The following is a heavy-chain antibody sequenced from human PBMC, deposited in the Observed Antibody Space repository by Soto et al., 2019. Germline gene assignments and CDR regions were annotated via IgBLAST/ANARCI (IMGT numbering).Heavy chain of an antibody. J-gene: IGHJ5*02. D-gene: IGHD4-4*01. CDR1: GYSFTSYW. Sequence: GESLKISCKGSGYSFTSYWISWVRQMPGKGLEWMGRIDPSDSYTNYSPSFQGHVTVSADKSISTAYLQWSSLKASDTAMYYCARHYSNYGWFDPWGQGTLVTVSS. V-gene: IGHV5-10-1*01. CDR3: ARHYSNYGWFDP. CDR2: IDPSDSYT.